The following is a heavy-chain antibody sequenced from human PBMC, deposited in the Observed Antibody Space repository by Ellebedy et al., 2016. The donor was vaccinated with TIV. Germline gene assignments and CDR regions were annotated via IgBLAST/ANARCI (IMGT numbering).Heavy chain of an antibody. J-gene: IGHJ6*03. CDR2: IKQDESAK. V-gene: IGHV3-7*01. D-gene: IGHD3-10*01. Sequence: GESLKISCAASGFTSGNYWMTWVRQAPGKGLEWVANIKQDESAKYYVDSVKGRFDLSRDNAKNSLYLQMNPLRAEDTVVYYCARDYITLVRGVVNYYLDVWGKGTTVTVSS. CDR1: GFTSGNYW. CDR3: ARDYITLVRGVVNYYLDV.